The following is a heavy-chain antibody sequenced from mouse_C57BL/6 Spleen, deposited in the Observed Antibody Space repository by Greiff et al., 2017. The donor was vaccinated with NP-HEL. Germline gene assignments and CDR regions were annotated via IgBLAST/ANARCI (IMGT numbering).Heavy chain of an antibody. CDR3: AREGSMVTTDWYFDV. CDR2: ISYDGSN. V-gene: IGHV3-6*01. D-gene: IGHD2-2*01. J-gene: IGHJ1*03. CDR1: GYSITSGYY. Sequence: EVKLLESGPGLVKPSQSLSLTCSVTGYSITSGYYWNWIRQFPGNNLEWMGYISYDGSNNYNPSLKNRISITRDTSKNQFFLKLNSVTTEDTATYYCAREGSMVTTDWYFDVWGTGTTVTVSS.